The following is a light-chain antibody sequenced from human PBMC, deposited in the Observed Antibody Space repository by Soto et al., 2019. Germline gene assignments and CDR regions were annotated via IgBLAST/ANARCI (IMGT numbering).Light chain of an antibody. Sequence: DVVMTQSPLSLPVTLGQPASISCRSSESLIHSDGSTYLSWFQQRPGQSPRRLIYEVSDRDSGVPDRFSGSGSGADVTLKISRVAAEDVGFYYCMQGTHWPWTFGQGTEVEIK. CDR2: EVS. CDR3: MQGTHWPWT. V-gene: IGKV2-30*02. J-gene: IGKJ1*01. CDR1: ESLIHSDGSTY.